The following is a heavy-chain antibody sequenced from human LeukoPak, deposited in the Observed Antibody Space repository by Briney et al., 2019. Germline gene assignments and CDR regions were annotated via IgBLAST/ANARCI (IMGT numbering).Heavy chain of an antibody. CDR3: ARSATSSSSRINWFDA. J-gene: IGHJ5*02. CDR2: ITSSSSYI. Sequence: PGGSLRLSCTASGFTFSTYCMNWVRQAPGKGLEWVSSITSSSSYIFYVDSVKGRFTISRDNAKNSLHLQMDSLRAEDSAVYYCARSATSSSSRINWFDAWGQGTLVTVSS. CDR1: GFTFSTYC. V-gene: IGHV3-21*01. D-gene: IGHD6-6*01.